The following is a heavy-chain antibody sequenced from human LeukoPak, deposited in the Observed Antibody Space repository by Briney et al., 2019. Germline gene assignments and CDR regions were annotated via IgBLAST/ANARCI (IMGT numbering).Heavy chain of an antibody. V-gene: IGHV1-46*01. D-gene: IGHD3-16*02. J-gene: IGHJ4*02. CDR1: GYTFTSYY. CDR3: ARVSRRGLSDY. CDR2: INPSGGST. Sequence: ASVKVSCKASGYTFTSYYMHWVRQAPGQGLEWMGIINPSGGSTSYAQKFQGRVTMTTDTSTSTAYMELRSLRSDDTAVYYCARVSRRGLSDYWGQGTLVTVSS.